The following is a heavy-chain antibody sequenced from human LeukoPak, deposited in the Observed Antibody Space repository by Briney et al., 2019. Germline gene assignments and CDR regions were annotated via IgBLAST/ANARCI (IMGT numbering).Heavy chain of an antibody. CDR2: IRSKGYGGTT. CDR1: GFTFGDHA. CDR3: TRGPTGRWLYYGMDV. Sequence: GGSLRLSCITSGFTFGDHAMSWVRQAPGKGLDWVGFIRSKGYGGTTEYAASVKGRFTISRDDSKSIACLQMNSLKSEDTAVYYCTRGPTGRWLYYGMDVWGQGTTVIVSS. V-gene: IGHV3-49*04. J-gene: IGHJ6*02. D-gene: IGHD5-24*01.